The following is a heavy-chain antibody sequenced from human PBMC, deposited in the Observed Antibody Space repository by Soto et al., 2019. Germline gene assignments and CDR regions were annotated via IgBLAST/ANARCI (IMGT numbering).Heavy chain of an antibody. V-gene: IGHV3-48*02. J-gene: IGHJ6*02. CDR2: ISSSSSTI. CDR1: GFTFSSYS. CDR3: AREVRGVTTPYYYYGMDV. Sequence: VGSLRLSCAASGFTFSSYSMNWVRQAPGKGLEWVSYISSSSSTIYYADSVKGRFTISRDNAKNSLYLQMNSLRDEDTAVYYCAREVRGVTTPYYYYGMDVWGQGTTVTVSS. D-gene: IGHD4-17*01.